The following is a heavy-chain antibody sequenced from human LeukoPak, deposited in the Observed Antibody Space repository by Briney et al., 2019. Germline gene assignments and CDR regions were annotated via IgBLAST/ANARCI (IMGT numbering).Heavy chain of an antibody. D-gene: IGHD2-2*01. J-gene: IGHJ4*02. CDR1: GFTFGDYA. CDR2: IRSKAYGGTT. V-gene: IGHV3-49*03. CDR3: TRVSSSVTFDY. Sequence: GGSLRLSCTASGFTFGDYAMSLFRQAPGKGLEWVGFIRSKAYGGTTEYAASVKGRFTISRDDSKSIAYLQMNSLKTEDTAVYYCTRVSSSVTFDYWGQGTLVTVSS.